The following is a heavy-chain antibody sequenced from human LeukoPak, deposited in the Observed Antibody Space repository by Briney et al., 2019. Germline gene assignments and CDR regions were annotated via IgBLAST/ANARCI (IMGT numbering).Heavy chain of an antibody. Sequence: PGGSLRLSCAASGFTVSSNYMSWVRQAPGKGLEWVSVIYSGGSTYYADSVKGRFTISRDNSKNTLYLQMNSLRAEDTAVYYCARSATTPPLDYWGQGTLVTVSS. CDR1: GFTVSSNY. CDR3: ARSATTPPLDY. D-gene: IGHD5-24*01. CDR2: IYSGGST. V-gene: IGHV3-66*01. J-gene: IGHJ4*02.